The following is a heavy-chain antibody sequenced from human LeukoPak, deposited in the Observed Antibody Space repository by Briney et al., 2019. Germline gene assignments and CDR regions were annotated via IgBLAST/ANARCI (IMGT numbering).Heavy chain of an antibody. CDR3: ARGGWQLVDPSWFDP. Sequence: ASVKVSCKASGYTFTSYAMNWVRQAPGQGLEWMGWINTNTGNPTYAQGFTGRFVFSLDTSVSTAYLQVSSLKAEDTAVYYCARGGWQLVDPSWFDPWGQGTLVTVSS. V-gene: IGHV7-4-1*02. CDR2: INTNTGNP. CDR1: GYTFTSYA. J-gene: IGHJ5*02. D-gene: IGHD6-13*01.